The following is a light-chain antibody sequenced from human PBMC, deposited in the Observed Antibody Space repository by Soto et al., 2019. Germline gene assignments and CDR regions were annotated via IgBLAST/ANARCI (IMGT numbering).Light chain of an antibody. CDR3: QQYGSPPFVT. CDR2: GAS. V-gene: IGKV3-20*01. Sequence: EIVLTQSPGTLSLSPGERATLSCRASQSVSSSYLAWYQQKPGQAPRLLIYGASSRATGIPDRFSGSGSGTDFTLTISRLEPEDFAVYYCQQYGSPPFVTFGPGTKVDIK. J-gene: IGKJ3*01. CDR1: QSVSSSY.